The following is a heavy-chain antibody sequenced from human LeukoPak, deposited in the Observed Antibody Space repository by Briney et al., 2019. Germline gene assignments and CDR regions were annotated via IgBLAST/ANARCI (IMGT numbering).Heavy chain of an antibody. CDR2: IYYSGT. CDR1: GGSINSYY. D-gene: IGHD3-10*01. Sequence: PSETLSLTCTVSGGSINSYYWSWIRQPPGKGLEWIGFIYYSGTNYNPSLKSRVTISADKSKNQVSLKLPSVTAADTAVYYCARDAPKQNCYGSGSYSSSLHWYFDLGGRGTLVTVSS. V-gene: IGHV4-59*12. CDR3: ARDAPKQNCYGSGSYSSSLHWYFDL. J-gene: IGHJ2*01.